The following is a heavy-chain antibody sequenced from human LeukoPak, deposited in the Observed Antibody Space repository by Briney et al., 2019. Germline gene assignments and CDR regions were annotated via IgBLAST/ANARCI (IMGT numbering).Heavy chain of an antibody. J-gene: IGHJ4*02. V-gene: IGHV4-4*02. D-gene: IGHD2-21*02. Sequence: SGTLSLTCAVSGGSISSSNWWSWVRQPPGKGLEWIGYIYYTGSTYYNPSLKNRLTISIDTSKSQFSLKLTSVTAADTAVYYCARDPIAYCGADCYSDWGQGTLVTVSS. CDR3: ARDPIAYCGADCYSD. CDR2: IYYTGST. CDR1: GGSISSSNW.